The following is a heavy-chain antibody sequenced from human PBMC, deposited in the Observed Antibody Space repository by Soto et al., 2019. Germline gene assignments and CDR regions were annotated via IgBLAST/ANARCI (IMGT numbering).Heavy chain of an antibody. CDR2: IWYDGSNK. V-gene: IGHV3-33*01. CDR3: AVRVGATSSIHYYGMDV. D-gene: IGHD1-26*01. CDR1: GFTFSSYG. Sequence: GGSLRLSCAASGFTFSSYGMHWVRQAPGKGLEWVAVIWYDGSNKYYADSVKGRFTISRDNSKNTLYLQMNSLRAEDTAVYYCAVRVGATSSIHYYGMDVWGQGTTVTVSS. J-gene: IGHJ6*02.